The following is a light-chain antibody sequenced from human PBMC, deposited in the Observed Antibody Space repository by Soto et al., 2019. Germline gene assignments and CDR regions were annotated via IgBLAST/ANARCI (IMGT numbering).Light chain of an antibody. CDR3: QQYKSYSPYT. CDR1: QNIRNW. V-gene: IGKV1-5*01. Sequence: DIQMTQSPSTLSASVGDRVTITCRASQNIRNWLAWYQQKPGKGPKILIYDASSLERGVTSRFSGSGSVTEFTLSISSLQPDDFSTYYCQQYKSYSPYTFGQGTKVEIK. J-gene: IGKJ2*01. CDR2: DAS.